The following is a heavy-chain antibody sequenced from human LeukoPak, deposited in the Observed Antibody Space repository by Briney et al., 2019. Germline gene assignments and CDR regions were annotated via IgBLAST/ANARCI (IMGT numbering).Heavy chain of an antibody. CDR1: GFTFSSYG. J-gene: IGHJ6*03. CDR2: IWYDGSNK. D-gene: IGHD4-11*01. V-gene: IGHV3-33*06. Sequence: GGSLRLSCAASGFTFSSYGMHWVRQAPGKGLEWVAVIWYDGSNKYYADSVKGRFTTSRDNSKNTLYLQMNSLRAEDTAVYYCAKGVYSSPDYYMDVWGKGTTVTVSS. CDR3: AKGVYSSPDYYMDV.